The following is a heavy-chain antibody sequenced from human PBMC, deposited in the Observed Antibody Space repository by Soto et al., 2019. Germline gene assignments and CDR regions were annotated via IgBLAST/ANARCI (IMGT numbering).Heavy chain of an antibody. Sequence: SETLSLTCAVYGGSFSGYYWSWIRQPPGKGLEWIGEINHSGSTNYNPSLKRRVTISVDTSKNQFSLKLSSVTAADTAVYYCARGLKYYYDSSGSPYGMDVWGQGTTVTVSS. CDR3: ARGLKYYYDSSGSPYGMDV. D-gene: IGHD3-22*01. J-gene: IGHJ6*02. CDR1: GGSFSGYY. V-gene: IGHV4-34*01. CDR2: INHSGST.